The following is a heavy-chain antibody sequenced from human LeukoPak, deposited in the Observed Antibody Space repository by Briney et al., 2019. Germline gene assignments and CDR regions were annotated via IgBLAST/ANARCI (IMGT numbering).Heavy chain of an antibody. CDR1: GGSISSSSYY. Sequence: SETLSLTCTVSGGSISSSSYYWGWIRQPPGKGLEWIGSIYYSGSTYYNPSLKSRVTISVDTSKNQFSLKLSSVTAADTAVYYCARVSQGWTSNWFDPWGQGTLVTVSS. CDR3: ARVSQGWTSNWFDP. J-gene: IGHJ5*02. V-gene: IGHV4-39*07. CDR2: IYYSGST. D-gene: IGHD2-15*01.